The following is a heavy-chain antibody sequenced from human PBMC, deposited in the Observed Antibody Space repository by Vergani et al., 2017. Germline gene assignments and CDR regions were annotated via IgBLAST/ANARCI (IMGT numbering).Heavy chain of an antibody. Sequence: EVQLVESGGGLVKPGGSLRLSCAASGFTFSNAWMSWVRQAPGKGLEWVGRIKSKTDGGTTDYAAPVKGRFTISRDESKNTLYLQMNSLKTEDTAVYYCTTENYYYGMDVWGQGTTVTVSS. V-gene: IGHV3-15*01. CDR3: TTENYYYGMDV. CDR2: IKSKTDGGTT. CDR1: GFTFSNAW. J-gene: IGHJ6*02.